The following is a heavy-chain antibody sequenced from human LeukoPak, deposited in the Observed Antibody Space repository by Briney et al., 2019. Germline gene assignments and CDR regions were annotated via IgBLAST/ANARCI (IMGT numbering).Heavy chain of an antibody. CDR3: ARDRRPSIAAAGLFDY. CDR2: ISYDGSNK. J-gene: IGHJ4*02. CDR1: GFTFSSYA. D-gene: IGHD6-13*01. V-gene: IGHV3-30-3*01. Sequence: PGGSRRLSCAASGFTFSSYAMHWVRQAPGKGLEWVAVISYDGSNKYYADSVKGRFTISRDNSKNTLYLQMNSLRAEDTAVYYCARDRRPSIAAAGLFDYWGQGTLVTVSS.